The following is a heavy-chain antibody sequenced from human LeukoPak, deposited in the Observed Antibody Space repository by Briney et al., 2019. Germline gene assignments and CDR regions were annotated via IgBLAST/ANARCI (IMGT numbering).Heavy chain of an antibody. Sequence: GGSLRLSCAASGFNFGSYYMTWVRQAPGKGLEWVSVISDSGDNTYYADSVKGRFTVSRDNSRHTLYLQMNSLRAEDTALYYCARKIGTGPGHNWFDPWGQGTLVTVSS. CDR1: GFNFGSYY. V-gene: IGHV3-23*01. CDR2: ISDSGDNT. D-gene: IGHD2-8*02. J-gene: IGHJ5*02. CDR3: ARKIGTGPGHNWFDP.